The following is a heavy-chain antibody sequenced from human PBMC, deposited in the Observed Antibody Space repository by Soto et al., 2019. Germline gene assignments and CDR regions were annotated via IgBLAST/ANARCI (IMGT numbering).Heavy chain of an antibody. J-gene: IGHJ4*02. CDR1: GYILTELS. CDR3: ATAQRRDYDILTGYYKEPFDY. CDR2: FDPEDGET. V-gene: IGHV1-24*01. Sequence: GASVKVSCKVSGYILTELSMHWVRQAPGKGLEWMGGFDPEDGETIYAQKFQGRVTMTEDTSTDTAYMELSSLRSEDTAVYYCATAQRRDYDILTGYYKEPFDYWGQGTLVTVSS. D-gene: IGHD3-9*01.